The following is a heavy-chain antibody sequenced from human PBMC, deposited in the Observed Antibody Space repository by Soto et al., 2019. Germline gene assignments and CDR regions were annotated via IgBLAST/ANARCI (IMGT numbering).Heavy chain of an antibody. D-gene: IGHD6-19*01. V-gene: IGHV3-23*01. CDR1: GFTFSSYA. J-gene: IGHJ6*02. CDR2: ISGSGGST. CDR3: ARDDYSSGWYGAHYYYGMDV. Sequence: GGSLRLSCAASGFTFSSYAMSWVRQAPGKGLEWVSAISGSGGSTYYADSVKGRFTISRDNSKNTLYLQMNSLRAEDTAVYYCARDDYSSGWYGAHYYYGMDVWGQGTTVTVS.